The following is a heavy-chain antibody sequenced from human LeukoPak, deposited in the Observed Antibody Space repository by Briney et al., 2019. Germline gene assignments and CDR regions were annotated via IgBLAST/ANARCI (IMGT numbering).Heavy chain of an antibody. CDR1: GGSFSGYY. Sequence: SETLSLTCAVYGGSFSGYYWSWIRQPPGKGLEWIGYIYHSGSTYYNPSLKSRVTISVDRSKNQFSLKLSSVTAADTAVYYCARGGSSGSTYYYYYGMDVWGQGTTVTVSS. V-gene: IGHV4-34*01. J-gene: IGHJ6*02. CDR3: ARGGSSGSTYYYYYGMDV. D-gene: IGHD3-22*01. CDR2: IYHSGST.